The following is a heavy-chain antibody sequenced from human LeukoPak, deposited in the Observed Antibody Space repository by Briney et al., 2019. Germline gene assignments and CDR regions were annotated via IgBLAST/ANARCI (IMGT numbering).Heavy chain of an antibody. CDR3: ARGQQSSITIFWDYYYMDV. D-gene: IGHD3-3*01. J-gene: IGHJ6*03. Sequence: ASVKVSCKLSGNTLTEFSIHWVRQAPGKGLEWVGGFDPEDGKTIYAQKFQGRVTMTEDTSTDTAYMELSSLRSEDTAVYYCARGQQSSITIFWDYYYMDVWGKGATVTVSS. CDR2: FDPEDGKT. V-gene: IGHV1-24*01. CDR1: GNTLTEFS.